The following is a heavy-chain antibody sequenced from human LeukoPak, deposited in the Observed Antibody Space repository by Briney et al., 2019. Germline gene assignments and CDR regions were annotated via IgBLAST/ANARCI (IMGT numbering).Heavy chain of an antibody. Sequence: GASVKVSCKASGYTSTSYGISWVRQAPGQGLEWMGWISDYNGNTNYAQKLQGRVTMTTDTSTSTAYMELRSLRSDDTAVYYCARDLYRDSLPVSWFDPWGQGTLVTVSS. D-gene: IGHD4-11*01. CDR3: ARDLYRDSLPVSWFDP. V-gene: IGHV1-18*01. CDR1: GYTSTSYG. J-gene: IGHJ5*02. CDR2: ISDYNGNT.